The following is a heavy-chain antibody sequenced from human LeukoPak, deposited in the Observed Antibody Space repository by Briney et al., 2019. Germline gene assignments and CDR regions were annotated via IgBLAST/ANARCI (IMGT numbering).Heavy chain of an antibody. Sequence: ATVKVSCKASGYTFNNYGISWVRQAPGQGLEWMGWVASYNGDTNYAQKFQGRVTMTEDTSTDTAYMELSSLRSEDTAVYYCATDYYYDSSGSYYTVDYWGQGTLVTVSS. J-gene: IGHJ4*02. CDR2: VASYNGDT. D-gene: IGHD3-22*01. CDR1: GYTFNNYG. CDR3: ATDYYYDSSGSYYTVDY. V-gene: IGHV1-18*01.